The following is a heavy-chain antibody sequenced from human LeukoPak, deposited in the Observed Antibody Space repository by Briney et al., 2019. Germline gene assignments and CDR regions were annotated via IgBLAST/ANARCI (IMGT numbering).Heavy chain of an antibody. CDR1: GFTFSSYW. J-gene: IGHJ4*02. Sequence: GGSLRLSCAASGFTFSSYWMSWVRQAPGKGLEWVAVISYDGSNKYYADSVKGRFTISRDNSKNTLYLQMNSLRAEDTAVYYCARALAVAGADYWGQGTLVTVSS. D-gene: IGHD6-19*01. V-gene: IGHV3-30*03. CDR2: ISYDGSNK. CDR3: ARALAVAGADY.